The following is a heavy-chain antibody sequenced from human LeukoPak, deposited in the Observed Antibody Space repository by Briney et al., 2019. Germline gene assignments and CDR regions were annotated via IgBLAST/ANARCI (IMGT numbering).Heavy chain of an antibody. CDR2: IYYSGRT. CDR3: ARRRYYDGSGYLE. Sequence: KPSETLSLTCSVSGDSVSRSDSYWDWIRQPPGKGLEWIGTIYYSGRTYYSPSLKSRVTMSVDPSNNQFSLNLRSVTAADTAVYSCARRRYYDGSGYLEWGQGTLLSVSS. V-gene: IGHV4-39*01. CDR1: GDSVSRSDSY. J-gene: IGHJ1*01. D-gene: IGHD3-22*01.